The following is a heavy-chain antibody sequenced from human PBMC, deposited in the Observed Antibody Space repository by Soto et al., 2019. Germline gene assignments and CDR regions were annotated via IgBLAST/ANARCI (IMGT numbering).Heavy chain of an antibody. J-gene: IGHJ4*02. Sequence: QVHLVQSGAEVKKPGASVKVSCKGSGYTFTSYGITWVRQAPGQGLEWMGWISAHNGNTDYAQKLQGRVTVTRDTSTSKAYMELRRLRSDDTAVYYCARGRYGDYWGQGALVTVSS. D-gene: IGHD1-1*01. V-gene: IGHV1-18*01. CDR2: ISAHNGNT. CDR3: ARGRYGDY. CDR1: GYTFTSYG.